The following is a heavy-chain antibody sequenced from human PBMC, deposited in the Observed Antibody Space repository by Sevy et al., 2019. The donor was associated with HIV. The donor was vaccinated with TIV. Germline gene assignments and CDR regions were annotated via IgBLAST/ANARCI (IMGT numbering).Heavy chain of an antibody. Sequence: GGCLRLSCTVSGFIFNNKGMHWVRQAPGRGLEWVVAIFSDGTTKYYGDAVKGRFTISRDNSKNALFLQMNSLRVDDTALYYCARESGSDWYLDSWGQGTLVTVSS. CDR1: GFIFNNKG. CDR3: ARESGSDWYLDS. D-gene: IGHD2-21*02. J-gene: IGHJ4*02. V-gene: IGHV3-30*12. CDR2: IFSDGTTK.